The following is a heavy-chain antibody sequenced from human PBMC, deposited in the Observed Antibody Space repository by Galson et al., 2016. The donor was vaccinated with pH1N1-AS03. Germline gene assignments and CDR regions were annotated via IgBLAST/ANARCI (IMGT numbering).Heavy chain of an antibody. V-gene: IGHV2-70*01. CDR3: ARYFYGDYSNWFDP. Sequence: PALVKPTQTLTLTCTFSGFSLNIGGMCMNWIRQPPGKALEWLALIAWDDDKYYSTSLKTRLTISKDTSKNQVVLTMTNMDPVDTAMYYCARYFYGDYSNWFDPWGQGTLVTVSS. D-gene: IGHD4-17*01. CDR2: IAWDDDK. J-gene: IGHJ5*02. CDR1: GFSLNIGGMC.